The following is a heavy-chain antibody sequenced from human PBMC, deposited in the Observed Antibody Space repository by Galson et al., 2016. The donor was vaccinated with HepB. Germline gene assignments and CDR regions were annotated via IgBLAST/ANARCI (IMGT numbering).Heavy chain of an antibody. Sequence: SLRLSCAASGISVSSYVMTWVRQAPGKGLEWVSAISGSGGSTYYAGSVKGRFTFSRDNSKNTMYVQMTSLRAEDTAVYYCASGTTVTTSNSFWYFDLWGRGTLVTVSS. CDR1: GISVSSYV. CDR3: ASGTTVTTSNSFWYFDL. CDR2: ISGSGGST. J-gene: IGHJ2*01. D-gene: IGHD4-17*01. V-gene: IGHV3-23*01.